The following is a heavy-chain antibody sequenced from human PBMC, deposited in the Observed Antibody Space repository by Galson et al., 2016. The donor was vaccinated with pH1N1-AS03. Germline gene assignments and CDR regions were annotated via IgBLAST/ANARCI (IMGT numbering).Heavy chain of an antibody. CDR1: GCAFSNYA. CDR2: ISYDGSYE. V-gene: IGHV3-30*01. CDR3: AGANYQYYFDC. Sequence: SLRLSCAASGCAFSNYAMHWVRQAPGQGLEWVAIISYDGSYEYYADSVRGRFTISRDDSKNTLFLQMNSLRPDDTALYYCAGANYQYYFDCWGQGTLVTVSS. D-gene: IGHD1-7*01. J-gene: IGHJ4*02.